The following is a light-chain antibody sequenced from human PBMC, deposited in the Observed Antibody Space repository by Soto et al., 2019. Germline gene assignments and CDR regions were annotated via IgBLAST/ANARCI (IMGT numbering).Light chain of an antibody. V-gene: IGLV2-11*01. CDR3: CSYAGSYTLVV. Sequence: QSVLTQPRSVSGSPGQSVTISCTGTSSDVGGYNYVSWYQQHPGKAPKLMIYDVSKRPSGVPDRFSGSKSGNTASLTISGLQAEDDADYYCCSYAGSYTLVVFGGGTQLTVL. J-gene: IGLJ2*01. CDR2: DVS. CDR1: SSDVGGYNY.